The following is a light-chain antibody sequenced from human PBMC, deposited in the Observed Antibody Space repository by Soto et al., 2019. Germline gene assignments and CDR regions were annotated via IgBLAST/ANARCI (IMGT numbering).Light chain of an antibody. V-gene: IGKV3-20*01. CDR3: QQCGSAPFT. CDR2: GTS. CDR1: QSLSRSY. Sequence: EVVLTQSPVALSVSPGERTTLSCRASQSLSRSYMAWYQQRPGQAPRLLIYGTSNRATGIPNRFSGSGSVTDFTLTITRLEPEDVAVYYCQQCGSAPFTFGGGTKVEI. J-gene: IGKJ4*01.